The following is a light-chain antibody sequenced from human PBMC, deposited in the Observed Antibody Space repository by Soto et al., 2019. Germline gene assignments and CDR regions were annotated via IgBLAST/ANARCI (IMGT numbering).Light chain of an antibody. CDR1: SSDVGAYNY. Sequence: QSALTQPPSASGSPGQSVTISCTGTSSDVGAYNYVSWYQQHPGKAPKLMIYGVSKRPSGVPDRFSGSKSGNTASLTVSGLHAEDEADYFCSSYAGSHTFVFGTGTKLTVL. J-gene: IGLJ1*01. CDR3: SSYAGSHTFV. V-gene: IGLV2-8*01. CDR2: GVS.